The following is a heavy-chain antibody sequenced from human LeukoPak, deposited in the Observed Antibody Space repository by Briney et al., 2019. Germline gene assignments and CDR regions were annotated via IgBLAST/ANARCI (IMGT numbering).Heavy chain of an antibody. D-gene: IGHD6-19*01. Sequence: SETLSLTCTVSGGSVSSGSYYWSWIRQPPGKGLEWIGEINHSGSTNYNPSLKSRVTISVDTSKNQFSLKLSSVTAADTAVYYCARNENSSGWYGDYWGQGTLVTVSS. CDR2: INHSGST. J-gene: IGHJ4*02. CDR3: ARNENSSGWYGDY. V-gene: IGHV4-39*07. CDR1: GGSVSSGSYY.